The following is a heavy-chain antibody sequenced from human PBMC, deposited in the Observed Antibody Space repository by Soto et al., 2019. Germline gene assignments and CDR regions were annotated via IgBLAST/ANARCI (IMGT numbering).Heavy chain of an antibody. Sequence: HPGGSRRLSCAASGFTFSSYWMHWVRQAPGKGLVWVSRINSDGSSTSYADSVKGRFTISRDNAKNTLYLQMNSLRAEDTAVYYCARGDTAMVSCMDVWGKGTTVTVSS. CDR3: ARGDTAMVSCMDV. D-gene: IGHD5-18*01. V-gene: IGHV3-74*01. CDR1: GFTFSSYW. CDR2: INSDGSST. J-gene: IGHJ6*03.